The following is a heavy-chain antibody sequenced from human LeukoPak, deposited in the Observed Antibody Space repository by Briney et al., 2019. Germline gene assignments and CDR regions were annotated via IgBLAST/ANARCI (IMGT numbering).Heavy chain of an antibody. CDR1: GGSITSFC. V-gene: IGHV4-59*01. J-gene: IGHJ5*02. Sequence: SETLSLTCTVSGGSITSFCWSWIRQPPGKGLEWIGYIYYSGSTNYNPSLKTRVTISVDTAKNQFSLRLSSVTAADTAVYYCARVLGPFRVLISMCWSYPWGQGTLVTVSS. CDR2: IYYSGST. CDR3: ARVLGPFRVLISMCWSYP. D-gene: IGHD3-10*01.